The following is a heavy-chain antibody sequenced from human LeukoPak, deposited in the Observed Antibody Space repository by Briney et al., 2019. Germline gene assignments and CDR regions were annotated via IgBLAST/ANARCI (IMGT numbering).Heavy chain of an antibody. V-gene: IGHV3-15*01. Sequence: GGSLRLSCAASGFTFSNAWMSWVRQAPGKGLEWVGRIKSNTDGGTTDYAAPVKGRFTISRDDSKNTLYLQMNSLKTEDTAVYYCTTSVALLWFGELLGENDYWGQGTLVTVSS. D-gene: IGHD3-10*01. CDR1: GFTFSNAW. CDR2: IKSNTDGGTT. CDR3: TTSVALLWFGELLGENDY. J-gene: IGHJ4*02.